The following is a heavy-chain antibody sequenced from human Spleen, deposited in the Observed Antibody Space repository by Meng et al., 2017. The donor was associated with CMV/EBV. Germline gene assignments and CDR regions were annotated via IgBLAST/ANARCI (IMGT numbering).Heavy chain of an antibody. CDR2: IGYDGTYK. D-gene: IGHD3-3*01. Sequence: GGSLRLSCAASGFTFSSYAMHWVRQAPGKGLEWVAVIGYDGTYKYHADSVQGRFTISRDNTNNTLHLQVNSLRGEDTAVYYCARGGFYDFWSAYGVDVWGQGTTVTVSS. J-gene: IGHJ6*02. CDR3: ARGGFYDFWSAYGVDV. CDR1: GFTFSSYA. V-gene: IGHV3-30*04.